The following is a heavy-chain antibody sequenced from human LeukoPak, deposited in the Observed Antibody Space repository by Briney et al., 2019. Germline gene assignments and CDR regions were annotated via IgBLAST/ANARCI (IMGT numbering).Heavy chain of an antibody. CDR1: GFSLSNARMG. CDR2: IFSNDEK. J-gene: IGHJ5*02. Sequence: SGPTLVKPTQTLTLTCTVSGFSLSNARMGVSWIRQPPGKALEWLAHIFSNDEKSYSTSLKSRLTISKDTSKSQVVLTMTNMDPVDTATYYCARAGYSYGWGSSWFDPWGQGTLVTVSS. V-gene: IGHV2-26*01. D-gene: IGHD5-18*01. CDR3: ARAGYSYGWGSSWFDP.